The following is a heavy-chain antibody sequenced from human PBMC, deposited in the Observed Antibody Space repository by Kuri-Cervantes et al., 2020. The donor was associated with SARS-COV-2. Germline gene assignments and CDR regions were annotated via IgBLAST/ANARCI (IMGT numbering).Heavy chain of an antibody. CDR3: IATPGNVVYFQD. Sequence: GESLKISCAVSGFTLTNYAMSWVRLAPGKGLEWVSIISDTGDRTFYADSVEGRFTISRDNFKNTLSLQMNSLRAEDTALYYCIATPGNVVYFQDWGQGTLVTVSS. D-gene: IGHD6-13*01. CDR2: ISDTGDRT. CDR1: GFTLTNYA. V-gene: IGHV3-23*01. J-gene: IGHJ1*01.